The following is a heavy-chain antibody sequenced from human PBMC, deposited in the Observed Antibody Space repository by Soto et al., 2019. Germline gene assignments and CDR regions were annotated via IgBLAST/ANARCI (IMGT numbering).Heavy chain of an antibody. D-gene: IGHD2-15*01. J-gene: IGHJ4*02. CDR3: AKLAALAATPPSVDY. CDR1: GFTFSSYA. CDR2: ISGSGGST. V-gene: IGHV3-23*01. Sequence: GGSLRLSCAASGFTFSSYAMSWGRHAPGKGLEWVSAISGSGGSTYYADSVKGRFTISRDNSKNTLYLKMNSMRAEDTAVYYCAKLAALAATPPSVDYWGQGTMVTVSS.